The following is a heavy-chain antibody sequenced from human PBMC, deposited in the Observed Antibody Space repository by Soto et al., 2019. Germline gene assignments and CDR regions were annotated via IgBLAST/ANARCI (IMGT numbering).Heavy chain of an antibody. CDR3: ARDEGGTYEFDY. J-gene: IGHJ4*02. V-gene: IGHV3-48*04. CDR2: INSGGSVI. Sequence: EVQLVESGGGLVQPGGSLRLSCAASGFTFTSFGMTWVRQAPGRGLEWVSHINSGGSVILYADSVKGRVTISRDNPKNSLYLEMNSLRAEDTAVYFCARDEGGTYEFDYWGQGTLVTVSS. D-gene: IGHD3-22*01. CDR1: GFTFTSFG.